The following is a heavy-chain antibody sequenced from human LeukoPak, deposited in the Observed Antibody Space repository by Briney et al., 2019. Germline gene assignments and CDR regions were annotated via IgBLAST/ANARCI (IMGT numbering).Heavy chain of an antibody. Sequence: GGSLRLSCAAPGFTFSNYWMSWVRQAPGKGLEWVANIKHDGSEKYYVDSVKGRFTISRDNAMNSLYMQMNSLRAEDTAVYYCARVSRWGLNHNPHYWGQGTLVTVSS. CDR3: ARVSRWGLNHNPHY. CDR1: GFTFSNYW. V-gene: IGHV3-7*03. J-gene: IGHJ4*02. CDR2: IKHDGSEK. D-gene: IGHD7-27*01.